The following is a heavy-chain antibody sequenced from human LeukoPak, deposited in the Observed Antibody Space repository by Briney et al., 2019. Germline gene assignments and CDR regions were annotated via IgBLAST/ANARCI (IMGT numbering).Heavy chain of an antibody. Sequence: GGSLRLSCVASGFTFSSYSMNWVRQAPGKGLEWVSSISSSSSYIYYADSVKGRFTISRDNAKNSLYLQMNSLRAEDTAVYYCARDRPTAVAGMKMDVWGQGTTVTVSS. J-gene: IGHJ6*02. V-gene: IGHV3-21*01. CDR1: GFTFSSYS. CDR3: ARDRPTAVAGMKMDV. CDR2: ISSSSSYI. D-gene: IGHD6-19*01.